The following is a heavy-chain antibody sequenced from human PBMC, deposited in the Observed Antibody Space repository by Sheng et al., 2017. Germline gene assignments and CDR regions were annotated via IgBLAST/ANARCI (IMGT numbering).Heavy chain of an antibody. CDR1: GYTFTSYG. V-gene: IGHV1-18*01. CDR2: ISAYNGNT. Sequence: QVQLVQSGAEVKKPGASVKVSCKASGYTFTSYGISWVRQAPGQGLEWMGWISAYNGNTNYAQKLQGRVTMTTDTSTSTAYMELRSLRSDDTAVYYCARLFHRGSSQEGYYYYYMDVWGKGTTVTVSS. CDR3: ARLFHRGSSQEGYYYYYMDV. D-gene: IGHD6-6*01. J-gene: IGHJ6*03.